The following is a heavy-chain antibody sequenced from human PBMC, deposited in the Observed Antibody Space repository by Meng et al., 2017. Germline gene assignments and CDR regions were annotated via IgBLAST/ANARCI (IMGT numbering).Heavy chain of an antibody. J-gene: IGHJ5*02. V-gene: IGHV1-69*01. CDR1: GGTFSSYA. Sequence: GQVGQFGAELKKPGAPVKVSCKASGGTFSSYAISWVRQAPGQGLEWMGGIIPIFGTANYAQKFQGRVTITADESTSTAYMELSSLRSEDTAVYYCARDYGDYAWIAKRWFDPWGQGTLVTVSS. CDR3: ARDYGDYAWIAKRWFDP. D-gene: IGHD4-17*01. CDR2: IIPIFGTA.